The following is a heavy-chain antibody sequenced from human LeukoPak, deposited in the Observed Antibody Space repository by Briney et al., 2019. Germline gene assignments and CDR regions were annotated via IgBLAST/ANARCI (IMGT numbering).Heavy chain of an antibody. Sequence: SETLSLTCAVSGGSISSSSYYWGWIRQPPGKGLEWIGSIYYSGSTYYNPSLKSRVTISVDTSKNQFSLKLSSVTAADTAVYYCARVDSSPNWFDPWGQGTLVTVSS. D-gene: IGHD6-13*01. CDR3: ARVDSSPNWFDP. V-gene: IGHV4-39*07. J-gene: IGHJ5*02. CDR1: GGSISSSSYY. CDR2: IYYSGST.